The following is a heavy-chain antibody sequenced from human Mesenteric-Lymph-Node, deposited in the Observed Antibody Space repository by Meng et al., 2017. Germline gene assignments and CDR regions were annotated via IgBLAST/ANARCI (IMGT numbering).Heavy chain of an antibody. CDR1: GFTFSDHY. CDR3: VRVCSSTGCYAS. Sequence: GESLKISCVASGFTFSDHYMDWVRQAPGNGLEWVGRTRKKVNGYTTEYDASVKGRFTISRDDSKNSVYLQMNSLKTEDTAVYYCVRVCSSTGCYASWGQGTRVTVSS. J-gene: IGHJ5*02. CDR2: TRKKVNGYTT. V-gene: IGHV3-72*01. D-gene: IGHD2-2*01.